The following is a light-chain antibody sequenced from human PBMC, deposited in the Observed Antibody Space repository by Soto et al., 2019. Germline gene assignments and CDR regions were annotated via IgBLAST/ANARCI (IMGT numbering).Light chain of an antibody. CDR2: DVT. CDR1: SSDVGCYNY. Sequence: QSALTQPRSVSGSPGQSVTISCTGTSSDVGCYNYVSWYQQHPGRAPQLMIYDVTKRPSGIPDRFSGSKSGNTASLTISGLQAEDEADYYCCSYAGSYTRYVFGTGTKVTVL. J-gene: IGLJ1*01. CDR3: CSYAGSYTRYV. V-gene: IGLV2-11*01.